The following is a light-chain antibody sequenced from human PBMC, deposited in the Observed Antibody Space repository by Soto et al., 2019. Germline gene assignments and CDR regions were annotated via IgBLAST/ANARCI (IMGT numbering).Light chain of an antibody. Sequence: QSLLTQPASVSGSPGPSITIPRTGASNDIGGYNYVSWYQQFPGKAPKLIIYDVTNRPSGVSFRFSGSKSGNTASLTISGLQAEDEAGYHCSSYSSTITRRLFGAGTKVTVL. V-gene: IGLV2-14*03. CDR2: DVT. J-gene: IGLJ1*01. CDR1: SNDIGGYNY. CDR3: SSYSSTITRRL.